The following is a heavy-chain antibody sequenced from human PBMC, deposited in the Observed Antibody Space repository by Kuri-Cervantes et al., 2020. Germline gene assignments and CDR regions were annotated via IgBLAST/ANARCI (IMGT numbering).Heavy chain of an antibody. V-gene: IGHV5-51*01. CDR3: ARRVGWRYYDIEWSIGY. CDR2: IYPGDSDT. CDR1: GYSFTSYW. Sequence: GESLKISCKGSGYSFTSYWIGWVRQMPGKGLEWMGIIYPGDSDTRYSPSFQGQVTISADKSISTAYLQWSSLKASDTAMYYCARRVGWRYYDIEWSIGYWGQGTLVTVSS. D-gene: IGHD3-22*01. J-gene: IGHJ4*02.